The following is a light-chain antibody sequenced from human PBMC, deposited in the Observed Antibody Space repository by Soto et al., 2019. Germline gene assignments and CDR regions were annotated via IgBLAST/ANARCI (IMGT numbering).Light chain of an antibody. CDR3: QQRSNWPQLT. Sequence: EIVLTQSPATLSLSPGERATLSCRASQSVSSYLAWYQQKPGQAPRLLIYDASNRATGIPARFSGSGSGTDFTLTISSLEPEDFAVYYCQQRSNWPQLTLGGGTKVEIK. V-gene: IGKV3-11*01. J-gene: IGKJ4*01. CDR1: QSVSSY. CDR2: DAS.